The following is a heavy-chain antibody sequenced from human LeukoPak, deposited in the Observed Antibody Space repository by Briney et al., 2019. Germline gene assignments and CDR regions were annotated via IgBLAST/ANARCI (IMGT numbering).Heavy chain of an antibody. CDR3: ARGSPSYAQWHFDL. J-gene: IGHJ2*01. Sequence: GASVKVSCKASGYTITDYYLHWVRQAPGQGLEWMGWIIPNTGGTNYAQKFQDWVTMSSDTSISTAYMELSNLRSDDAAVYYCARGSPSYAQWHFDLWGRGTLVTVSS. D-gene: IGHD2/OR15-2a*01. V-gene: IGHV1-2*04. CDR1: GYTITDYY. CDR2: IIPNTGGT.